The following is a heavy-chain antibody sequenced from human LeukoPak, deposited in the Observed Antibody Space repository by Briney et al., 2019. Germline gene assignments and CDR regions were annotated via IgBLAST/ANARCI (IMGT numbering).Heavy chain of an antibody. J-gene: IGHJ4*02. CDR1: GGTFSSYA. Sequence: ASVKVSCKASGGTFSSYAISWVRQAPGQGLEWMGRIIPILGIANYAQKFQGRVTITADESTSTAYMELSSLRSEDTAVYYCARGPLTGVTLFDYWGQGTLVTVSS. D-gene: IGHD3-10*01. V-gene: IGHV1-69*04. CDR2: IIPILGIA. CDR3: ARGPLTGVTLFDY.